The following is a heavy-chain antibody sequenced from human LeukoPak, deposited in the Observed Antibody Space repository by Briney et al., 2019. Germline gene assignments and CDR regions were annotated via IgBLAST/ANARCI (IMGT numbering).Heavy chain of an antibody. D-gene: IGHD6-13*01. V-gene: IGHV4-34*01. CDR3: ARGPGAVAAAATAPPFDY. CDR1: GGSFSNYY. J-gene: IGHJ4*02. CDR2: VNHSGST. Sequence: SETLSLTCAVYGGSFSNYYWTWIRQPPGKGLEWIGEVNHSGSTSYSPSLKSRVTISVDTSKNQFSLKLSSVTGADTAVYYCARGPGAVAAAATAPPFDYWGQGTLVTVSS.